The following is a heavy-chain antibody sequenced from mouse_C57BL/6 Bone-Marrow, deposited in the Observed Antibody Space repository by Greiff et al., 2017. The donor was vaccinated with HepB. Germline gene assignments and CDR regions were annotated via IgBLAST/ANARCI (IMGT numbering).Heavy chain of an antibody. J-gene: IGHJ3*01. CDR2: ISSGGDYI. CDR1: GFTFSSYA. Sequence: EVKLVESGEGLVKPGGSLKLSCAASGFTFSSYAMSWVRQTPEKRLEWVAYISSGGDYIYYADTVKGRFTIYRDNARNTLYLQMSSLKSEDTAMYYCTREEAAAWFAYWGQGTLVTVSA. V-gene: IGHV5-9-1*02. CDR3: TREEAAAWFAY. D-gene: IGHD6-1*01.